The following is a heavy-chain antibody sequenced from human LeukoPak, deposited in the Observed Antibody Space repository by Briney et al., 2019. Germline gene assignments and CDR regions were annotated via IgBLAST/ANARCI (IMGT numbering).Heavy chain of an antibody. CDR3: ARLSGYDYVWGSYRPAWHFDY. Sequence: PSETLSLTCAVYGGSFSGYYWSWIRQPPGKGLEWIGEINHSGSTNYNPSLKSRVTISVDTSKNQFSLKLSSVTAADTAVYYCARLSGYDYVWGSYRPAWHFDYWGQGTLVTVSS. J-gene: IGHJ4*02. CDR1: GGSFSGYY. V-gene: IGHV4-34*01. CDR2: INHSGST. D-gene: IGHD3-16*02.